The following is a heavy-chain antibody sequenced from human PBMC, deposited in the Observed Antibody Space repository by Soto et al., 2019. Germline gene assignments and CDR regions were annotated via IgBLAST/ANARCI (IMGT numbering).Heavy chain of an antibody. CDR3: ARAAIHGSSWYFWFDP. Sequence: GASVKVSCKTSGGTFSSHAINWVRQAPGQGLEWMGGIIPMFGTTNYAQKFKGRVTISADESTSTAYMELSSLRSEDAAVYYCARAAIHGSSWYFWFDPWGPGTMLTV. V-gene: IGHV1-69*13. J-gene: IGHJ5*02. CDR1: GGTFSSHA. CDR2: IIPMFGTT. D-gene: IGHD6-13*01.